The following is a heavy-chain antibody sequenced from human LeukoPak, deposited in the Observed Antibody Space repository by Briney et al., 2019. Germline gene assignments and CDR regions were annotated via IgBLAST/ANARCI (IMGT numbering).Heavy chain of an antibody. V-gene: IGHV4-59*01. D-gene: IGHD3-22*01. CDR1: GGSISSYY. CDR2: IYYSGST. J-gene: IGHJ3*02. Sequence: NPSETLSLTCTVSGGSISSYYWSWIRQPPGKGLEWIGYIYYSGSTNYNPSLKSRVTISVDTSKNQFSLKLSSVTAADTAVYYCARDKGYYYDSSGHYPDAFDIWGQGTMVTVSS. CDR3: ARDKGYYYDSSGHYPDAFDI.